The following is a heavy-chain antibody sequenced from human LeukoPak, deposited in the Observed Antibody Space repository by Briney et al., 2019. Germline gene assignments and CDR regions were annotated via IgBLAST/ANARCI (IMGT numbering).Heavy chain of an antibody. J-gene: IGHJ5*02. Sequence: GASVKVSCKSSGYTFTSYYMHWVRQAPGQGLEWMGIINPSGGSTSYAQKFQGRVTMTRNTSISTAYMELSSLRSEDTAVYYCARRGISNIVVVPAAIGQELNWFDPWGQGTLVTVSS. V-gene: IGHV1-46*01. CDR1: GYTFTSYY. CDR3: ARRGISNIVVVPAAIGQELNWFDP. CDR2: INPSGGST. D-gene: IGHD2-2*01.